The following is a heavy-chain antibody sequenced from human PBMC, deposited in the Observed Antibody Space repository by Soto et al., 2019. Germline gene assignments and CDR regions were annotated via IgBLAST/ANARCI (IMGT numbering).Heavy chain of an antibody. CDR2: ISAGGDNT. CDR3: AKDQLGQIADQFDY. CDR1: GFAFSSYA. V-gene: IGHV3-23*01. J-gene: IGHJ4*02. D-gene: IGHD6-13*01. Sequence: EVQLLESGGGLVQPGGSLRLSCAASGFAFSSYAMTWVRQAPGKGLEWVSAISAGGDNTYYADSVEGRFTISRDNSKNTLYLQMNSLRAEDTALYYCAKDQLGQIADQFDYWGQGTLVTVSS.